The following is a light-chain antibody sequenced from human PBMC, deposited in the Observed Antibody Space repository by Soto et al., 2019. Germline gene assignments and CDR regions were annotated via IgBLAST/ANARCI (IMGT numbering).Light chain of an antibody. CDR1: SSNIGAGYD. CDR3: QSYDSSLSGYV. CDR2: GNS. J-gene: IGLJ1*01. Sequence: QHVLTQPPSVSGAPGQTVTISCTGSSSNIGAGYDVHWYQQLPGTAPKLLIYGNSNRPSGVPDRFSGSKSGTSASLAITGLQAEDEADYYCQSYDSSLSGYVFGTGTKVTVL. V-gene: IGLV1-40*01.